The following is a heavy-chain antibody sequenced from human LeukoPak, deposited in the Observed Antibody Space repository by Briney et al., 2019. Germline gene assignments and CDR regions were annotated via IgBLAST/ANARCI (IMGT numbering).Heavy chain of an antibody. V-gene: IGHV3-9*01. CDR1: GFPFDDYA. J-gene: IGHJ3*02. D-gene: IGHD5-12*01. Sequence: GRSLRLSCAASGFPFDDYAVPWVRQAPGKGLEGVSGISWNSGSIGYADSVKGRFTISRDNAKNSLYLQMNSLRAEDTALYYCAKDINYSGFGDLRTGAFDIWGQGTMVTVSS. CDR2: ISWNSGSI. CDR3: AKDINYSGFGDLRTGAFDI.